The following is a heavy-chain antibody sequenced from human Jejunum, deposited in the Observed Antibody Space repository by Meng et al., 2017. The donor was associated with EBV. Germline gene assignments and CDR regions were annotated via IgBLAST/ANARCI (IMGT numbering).Heavy chain of an antibody. CDR1: GGSISSSIYC. CDR2: ICFSDYT. Sequence: QLQLQESGPGLVKPSETLSRACSVSGGSISSSIYCWGWIRQPPGKGLEWIGSICFSDYTYHNPSLKSRVAISADTSKNQFSLSLTSVTAADTAVYYCAMGPDYAKSGYWGQGTLVTVSS. CDR3: AMGPDYAKSGY. D-gene: IGHD4-17*01. J-gene: IGHJ4*02. V-gene: IGHV4-39*01.